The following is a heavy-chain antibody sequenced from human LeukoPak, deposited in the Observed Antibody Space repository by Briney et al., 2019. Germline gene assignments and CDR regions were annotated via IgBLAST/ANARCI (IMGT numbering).Heavy chain of an antibody. CDR1: GYTFTDYY. CDR2: GNPKSGGT. J-gene: IGHJ4*02. Sequence: ASVKVSCKASGYTFTDYYVHWVRQAPGQGFEWMGWGNPKSGGTNYAQRFQGRVTMTRDTPISTAYMELRRLRVDDTAVYYCARDFDTSGYYAGHWGQGTLVTVSS. CDR3: ARDFDTSGYYAGH. V-gene: IGHV1-2*02. D-gene: IGHD3-22*01.